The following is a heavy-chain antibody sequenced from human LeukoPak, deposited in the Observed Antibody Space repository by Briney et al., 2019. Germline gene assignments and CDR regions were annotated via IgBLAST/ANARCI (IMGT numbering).Heavy chain of an antibody. J-gene: IGHJ6*03. Sequence: PSGTLPVTCRDSGCSTSYERHHWAWVRHPPGKGLEFIGSLDESGRPYYNAPLKSRVTISEDSSGKQFSLNLSSVTAADTDVYYCARDLGGYPIFMDVWGRGTTVIVSS. D-gene: IGHD2-15*01. CDR3: ARDLGGYPIFMDV. V-gene: IGHV4-39*07. CDR2: LDESGRP. CDR1: GCSTSYERHH.